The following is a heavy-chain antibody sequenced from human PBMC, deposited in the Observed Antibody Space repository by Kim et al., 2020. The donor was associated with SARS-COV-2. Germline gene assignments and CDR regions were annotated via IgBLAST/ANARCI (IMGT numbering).Heavy chain of an antibody. V-gene: IGHV4-59*13. CDR2: IYYTGRT. CDR1: GDSLGSYF. Sequence: SETLSLTCSVSGDSLGSYFWTWIRQPPGKGLECIGHIYYTGRTKFNPSLKSRVSMSVDTSKNQFSLNLTSINAADTAVYYCARGVEMALYRWGPGTLVTV. CDR3: ARGVEMALYR. J-gene: IGHJ4*02. D-gene: IGHD2-8*01.